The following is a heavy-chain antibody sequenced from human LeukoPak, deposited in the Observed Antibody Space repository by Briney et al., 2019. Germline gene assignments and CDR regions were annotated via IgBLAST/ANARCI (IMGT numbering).Heavy chain of an antibody. J-gene: IGHJ4*02. CDR1: RFAFSDYY. CDR3: ARGRDYGDY. CDR2: ISSGSSYT. V-gene: IGHV3-11*06. Sequence: GGSLRLSCAASRFAFSDYYMSWIRQAPGKGLEWISYISSGSSYTNYADSVKGRFTISRDSAKNSLFLQMNSLRAEDTAVYYCARGRDYGDYWGQGTLVTVSS.